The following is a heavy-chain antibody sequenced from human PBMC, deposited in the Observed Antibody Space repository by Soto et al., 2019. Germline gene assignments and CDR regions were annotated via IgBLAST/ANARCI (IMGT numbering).Heavy chain of an antibody. V-gene: IGHV3-23*01. J-gene: IGHJ4*02. CDR1: GVLFNNYA. Sequence: HGGSLRLSCASSGVLFNNYAMSWVRKAPGKGLEWVSTVSVSGGTTYYADSLKGRFTISRDNSKKTVYLQMNRLRADDTAIYYCAKGLYYYDSSGYRLFDYWGQGPLVTVSS. D-gene: IGHD3-22*01. CDR2: VSVSGGTT. CDR3: AKGLYYYDSSGYRLFDY.